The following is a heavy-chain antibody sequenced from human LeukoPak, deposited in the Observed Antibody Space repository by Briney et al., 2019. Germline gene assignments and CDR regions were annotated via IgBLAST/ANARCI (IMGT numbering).Heavy chain of an antibody. CDR1: GYTFTSYA. Sequence: ASAKVSCKASGYTFTSYAMHRVRQAPGQRLEWMGWINAGNGNTKYSQKFQGRVTITRDTSASTAYMELSSLRSEDTAVYYCARDHDSSGYYPYYFDYWGQGTLVTVSS. D-gene: IGHD3-22*01. CDR2: INAGNGNT. J-gene: IGHJ4*02. V-gene: IGHV1-3*01. CDR3: ARDHDSSGYYPYYFDY.